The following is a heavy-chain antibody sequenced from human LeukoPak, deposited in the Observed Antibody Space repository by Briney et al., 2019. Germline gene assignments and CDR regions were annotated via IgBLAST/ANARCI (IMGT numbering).Heavy chain of an antibody. D-gene: IGHD2-15*01. CDR2: IYYSGST. J-gene: IGHJ5*02. V-gene: IGHV4-30-2*01. Sequence: SETLSLTCAVSGGSLNSSPYSWTWIRQPPGKGLEWIGYIYYSGSTNYNPSLKSRVTISVDTSKNQFSLKLSSVTAADTAVYYCARGFRQGYCSGGSCHTTWFDPWGQGTLVTVSS. CDR1: GGSLNSSPYS. CDR3: ARGFRQGYCSGGSCHTTWFDP.